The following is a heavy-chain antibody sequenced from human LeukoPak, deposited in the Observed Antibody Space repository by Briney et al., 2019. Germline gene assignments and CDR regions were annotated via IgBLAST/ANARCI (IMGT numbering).Heavy chain of an antibody. J-gene: IGHJ5*02. D-gene: IGHD3-3*01. CDR3: AKEYDLWHEQGNWFDT. Sequence: GGSLRLSCTTSGFSFNTYSMSWVRQAPGKGLEWVSAINDDTPYYTDSVKGRFTVSRDNSRDTLYLHLNSLRAEDTAIYYCAKEYDLWHEQGNWFDTWGRGVLVTVSS. CDR2: INDDTP. CDR1: GFSFNTYS. V-gene: IGHV3-23*01.